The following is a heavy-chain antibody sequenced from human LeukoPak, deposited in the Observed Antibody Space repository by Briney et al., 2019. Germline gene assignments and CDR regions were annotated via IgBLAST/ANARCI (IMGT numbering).Heavy chain of an antibody. CDR2: IDPDSGGT. J-gene: IGHJ4*02. Sequence: ASVRVSCKTSGYTFTGYYLHWVRQAPGQGLEWMGRIDPDSGGTHYAQKFQVRVTVTRDTSITTVYMELSGLTSDDTAVYYCARVPGPYTTSRFDYWGQGTLVTVSS. D-gene: IGHD2-2*02. CDR3: ARVPGPYTTSRFDY. CDR1: GYTFTGYY. V-gene: IGHV1-2*02.